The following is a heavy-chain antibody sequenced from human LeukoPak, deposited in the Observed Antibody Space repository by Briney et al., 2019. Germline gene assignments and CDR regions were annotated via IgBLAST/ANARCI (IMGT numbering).Heavy chain of an antibody. D-gene: IGHD1-14*01. J-gene: IGHJ4*02. V-gene: IGHV3-21*01. Sequence: PGGSLRLSCAASGFTFSSYSMNWVRQAPGKGLEWVSSISSSSSYIYYADSVKGRFTISRDNAKNSLYLQMNSLRAEDTAVYYCASDVRSTHRRYFDYWGQGTLVTVSS. CDR3: ASDVRSTHRRYFDY. CDR2: ISSSSSYI. CDR1: GFTFSSYS.